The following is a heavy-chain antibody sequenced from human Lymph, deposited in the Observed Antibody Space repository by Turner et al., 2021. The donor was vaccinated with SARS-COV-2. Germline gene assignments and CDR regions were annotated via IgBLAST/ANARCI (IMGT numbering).Heavy chain of an antibody. V-gene: IGHV1-46*01. CDR2: INPSGDST. CDR3: ARVGPGGFDY. D-gene: IGHD2-15*01. Sequence: QVQLVQSGAEMKKPGASVKVSCKASGYTFTSYYMHWVRQAPGQGLEWMGIINPSGDSTSYAQKFQGRVTMTRDTSTSTVYMELSSLRAEDTAVYYCARVGPGGFDYWGQGTPVTVSS. CDR1: GYTFTSYY. J-gene: IGHJ4*02.